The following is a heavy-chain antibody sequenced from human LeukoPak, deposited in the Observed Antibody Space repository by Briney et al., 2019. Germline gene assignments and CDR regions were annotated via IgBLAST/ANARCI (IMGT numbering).Heavy chain of an antibody. D-gene: IGHD3-10*01. CDR2: IHYTGST. Sequence: SETLSLTCTVSGGSISTSSYYWGWIRQTPGKGLECIGSIHYTGSTYYNPSLMSRVTISVDTSKNQFSLKLISVTAADTAVYYCARAYNGFFDTWGQGTLVTVSS. J-gene: IGHJ4*02. CDR1: GGSISTSSYY. CDR3: ARAYNGFFDT. V-gene: IGHV4-39*07.